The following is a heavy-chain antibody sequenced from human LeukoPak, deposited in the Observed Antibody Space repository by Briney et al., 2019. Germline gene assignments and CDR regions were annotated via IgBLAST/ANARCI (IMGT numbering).Heavy chain of an antibody. J-gene: IGHJ4*02. CDR2: IYHSGST. V-gene: IGHV4-30-2*01. CDR1: GGSISSGGYY. CDR3: ARDLDYYGSGSPFGY. Sequence: PSQTLSLTCTVSGGSISSGGYYWSWIRQPPGKGLEWIGYIYHSGSTYYNPSLKSRVTISVDRSKNQFSLKLSSVTAADTAVYYCARDLDYYGSGSPFGYWGQGTLVTVSS. D-gene: IGHD3-10*01.